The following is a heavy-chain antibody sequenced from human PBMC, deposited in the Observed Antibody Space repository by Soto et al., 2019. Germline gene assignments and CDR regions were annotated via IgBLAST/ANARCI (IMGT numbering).Heavy chain of an antibody. V-gene: IGHV3-74*03. Sequence: PGGSLRLSCAASGFTFSNYWMQWVRHAPGKGLVWVSRINRDGSDTLYADSVKGRFTISRDNAKSTLYLQMNSLRAEDTAVYYCASTSYCLNGICYSYYFDYWGQGTPVTVSS. D-gene: IGHD2-8*01. CDR2: INRDGSDT. CDR3: ASTSYCLNGICYSYYFDY. CDR1: GFTFSNYW. J-gene: IGHJ4*02.